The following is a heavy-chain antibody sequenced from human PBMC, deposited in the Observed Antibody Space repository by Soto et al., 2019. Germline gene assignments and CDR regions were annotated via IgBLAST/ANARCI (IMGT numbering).Heavy chain of an antibody. CDR1: GYTFTDYG. J-gene: IGHJ6*02. CDR2: ISGYNGNT. CDR3: ARFEIGSDYYGSGMYHDNYYYGMDV. V-gene: IGHV1-18*01. Sequence: GASVKVSCKASGYTFTDYGISWVRQAPGQGLEWMGWISGYNGNTDYAQNFQGRVTMTTDTSTSTAYMELSSLRSEDTAVYYCARFEIGSDYYGSGMYHDNYYYGMDVWG. D-gene: IGHD3-10*01.